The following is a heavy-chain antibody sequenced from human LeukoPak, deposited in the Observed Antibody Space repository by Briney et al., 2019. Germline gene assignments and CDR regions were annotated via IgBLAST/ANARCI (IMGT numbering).Heavy chain of an antibody. CDR1: GFTVSDNY. CDR2: IHSGGNT. Sequence: GGSLRLSCAASGFTVSDNYMSWVRQAPGKGLEWVSVIHSGGNTYYAASVKGRFTISRDNSKNTVFLQMNSLRAEDTAVYYCARDRYGDYYFEYWGQGILVTVSS. D-gene: IGHD4-17*01. CDR3: ARDRYGDYYFEY. J-gene: IGHJ4*02. V-gene: IGHV3-53*01.